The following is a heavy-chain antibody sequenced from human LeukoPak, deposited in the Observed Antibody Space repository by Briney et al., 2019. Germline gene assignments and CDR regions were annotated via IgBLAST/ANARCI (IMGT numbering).Heavy chain of an antibody. CDR2: INHSGST. CDR3: AREVTTNHYYLDY. Sequence: PSETLSLTCAVYGGSFSGYYWSWIRQPPGKGLEWIGEINHSGSTNYNPSLKSRVTISVDTSKNQFSLKLSSVTAADTAVYYCAREVTTNHYYLDYWGQGTLVTVSS. J-gene: IGHJ4*02. CDR1: GGSFSGYY. V-gene: IGHV4-34*01. D-gene: IGHD4-17*01.